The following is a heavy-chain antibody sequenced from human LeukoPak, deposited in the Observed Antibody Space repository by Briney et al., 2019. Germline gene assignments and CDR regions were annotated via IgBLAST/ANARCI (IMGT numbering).Heavy chain of an antibody. CDR3: AREGKANYGSGSYRYYFDY. CDR2: IYTSGST. D-gene: IGHD3-10*01. CDR1: GGSFSGYY. V-gene: IGHV4-59*10. Sequence: SETLSLTCAVYGGSFSGYYWSWIRQPPGKGLEWIGRIYTSGSTNYNPSLKSRVTMSVDTSKNQFSLKLSSVTAADTAVYYCAREGKANYGSGSYRYYFDYWGQGTLVTVSS. J-gene: IGHJ4*02.